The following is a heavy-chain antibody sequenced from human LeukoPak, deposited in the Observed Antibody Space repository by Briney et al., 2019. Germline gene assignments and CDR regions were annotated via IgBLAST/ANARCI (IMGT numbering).Heavy chain of an antibody. J-gene: IGHJ2*01. CDR3: ARDAYCSTTICKEYFDL. CDR2: IRYDGSNK. D-gene: IGHD2-2*01. Sequence: GGSLRLSCAASGFTFSSYGMHWVRQAPGKGLEWVAFIRYDGSNKYYADSVKGRFTISRDNSKNTLYLQMNSLRAEDTAVYYCARDAYCSTTICKEYFDLWGRGTLVTVSS. V-gene: IGHV3-30*02. CDR1: GFTFSSYG.